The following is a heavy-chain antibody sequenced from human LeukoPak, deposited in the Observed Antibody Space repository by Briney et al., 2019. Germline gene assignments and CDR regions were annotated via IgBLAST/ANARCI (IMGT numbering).Heavy chain of an antibody. J-gene: IGHJ3*02. CDR2: INITGSTT. CDR3: ACEKGRSGSTFDI. D-gene: IGHD3-10*01. Sequence: GGSLRLSCAASGFTLSSYEMNGVRRAPGKGQGWVSSINITGSTTNYADSAKGRFTISRDNAWNSLFLQMTILRAETTPLYYFACEKGRSGSTFDIWGRGTMVTVSS. V-gene: IGHV3-48*03. CDR1: GFTLSSYE.